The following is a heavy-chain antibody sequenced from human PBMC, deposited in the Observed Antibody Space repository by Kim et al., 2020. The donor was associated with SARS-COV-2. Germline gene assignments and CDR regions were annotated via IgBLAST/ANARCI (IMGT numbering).Heavy chain of an antibody. J-gene: IGHJ6*02. Sequence: ASVKVSCKASGYTFSNYDINWVRQAPGQGLEWMGWMDPNTGYTGYAQKFQGRVTMTRNTSTRTAYLELSSLRSEDMALYYCVRDVESPFAYERGSDIDHYYGFDVWGQGTAVTVSS. CDR3: VRDVESPFAYERGSDIDHYYGFDV. V-gene: IGHV1-8*01. CDR2: MDPNTGYT. CDR1: GYTFSNYD. D-gene: IGHD1-26*01.